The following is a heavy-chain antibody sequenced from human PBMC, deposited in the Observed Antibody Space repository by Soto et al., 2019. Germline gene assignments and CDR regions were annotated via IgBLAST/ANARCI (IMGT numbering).Heavy chain of an antibody. D-gene: IGHD1-1*01. Sequence: ESGGGLIQPGGSLRLSCAASGFTVSSKYMNWVRQAPGKGLEWVSVIYSGGDTYYADSVKGRFTISRDNSKNTLYLQMNSLRAEDTAVYYCARGGVHYTPYPYFYYGMDVWGQGTTVTVSS. CDR2: IYSGGDT. J-gene: IGHJ6*02. V-gene: IGHV3-53*01. CDR1: GFTVSSKY. CDR3: ARGGVHYTPYPYFYYGMDV.